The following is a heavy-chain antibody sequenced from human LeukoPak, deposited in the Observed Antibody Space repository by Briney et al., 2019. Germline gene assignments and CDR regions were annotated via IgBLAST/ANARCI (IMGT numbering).Heavy chain of an antibody. CDR1: GYTLTELS. CDR3: ATAGQHSSGWGTV. V-gene: IGHV1-24*01. CDR2: FDPEDGET. D-gene: IGHD6-19*01. Sequence: ASVKVSCKVPGYTLTELSMHWVRQAPGKGLEWMGGFDPEDGETIYAQKFQGRVTMTEDTSTDTAYMELSSLRSEDTAVYYCATAGQHSSGWGTVWGQGTLVTVSS. J-gene: IGHJ4*02.